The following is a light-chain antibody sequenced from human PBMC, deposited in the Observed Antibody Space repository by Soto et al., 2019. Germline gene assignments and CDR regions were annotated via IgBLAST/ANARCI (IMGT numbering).Light chain of an antibody. CDR1: SSDVGAYNF. Sequence: QSALTQPPSASGSPGQSVTISCTGTSSDVGAYNFVSWYQQNPGKAPKLMIYEGIKRPSGVSNRFSGSKSGNTAFLTISGLQAEDEADYYCCSYAGSGTDNYVFGSGTKVTVL. V-gene: IGLV2-23*01. CDR2: EGI. CDR3: CSYAGSGTDNYV. J-gene: IGLJ1*01.